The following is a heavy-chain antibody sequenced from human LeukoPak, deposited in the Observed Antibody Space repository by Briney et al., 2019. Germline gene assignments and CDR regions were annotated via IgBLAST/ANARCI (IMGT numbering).Heavy chain of an antibody. CDR1: GFSLSTSGMC. V-gene: IGHV2-70*11. J-gene: IGHJ4*02. CDR2: IDWDDDK. Sequence: SGPALVKPTQTLTLTCTFSGFSLSTSGMCVSWIRQPPGKALEWLARIDWDDDKYYSTSLKTRLTISKDTSKNQVVLTMTNMDPVDTATYYCARIREGIAAAGPDYYFDYWGQGTLVTVSS. D-gene: IGHD6-13*01. CDR3: ARIREGIAAAGPDYYFDY.